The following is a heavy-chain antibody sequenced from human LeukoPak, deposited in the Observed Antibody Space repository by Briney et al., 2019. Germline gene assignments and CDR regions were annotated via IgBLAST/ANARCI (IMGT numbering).Heavy chain of an antibody. D-gene: IGHD5-24*01. V-gene: IGHV3-53*01. CDR1: GFTVSSNY. J-gene: IGHJ4*02. CDR2: IYSGGST. CDR3: ARGRDGYNWIDY. Sequence: GGSLRLSCAASGFTVSSNYMSWVRQAPGKGLEWVSVIYSGGSTYYADSVKGRFTISRGNSKNTLYLQMNSLRAEDTAVYYCARGRDGYNWIDYWGQGTLVTVSS.